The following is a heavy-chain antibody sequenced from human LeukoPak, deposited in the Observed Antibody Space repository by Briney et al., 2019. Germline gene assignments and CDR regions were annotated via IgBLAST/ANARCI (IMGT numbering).Heavy chain of an antibody. D-gene: IGHD3-22*01. CDR1: GFTFSSYA. Sequence: GGSLRLSCAASGFTFSSYAMSWVRQAPGKGLEWVSAISGSGGSTYYADSVKGRFTISRDNSKNTLYLQMNSLRAEDTAVYYCAKDHVPIVAVMGDAFDIWGQGTMVTVSS. J-gene: IGHJ3*02. CDR3: AKDHVPIVAVMGDAFDI. V-gene: IGHV3-23*01. CDR2: ISGSGGST.